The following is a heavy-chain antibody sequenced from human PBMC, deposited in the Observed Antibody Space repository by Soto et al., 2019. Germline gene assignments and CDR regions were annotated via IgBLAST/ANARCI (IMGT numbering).Heavy chain of an antibody. V-gene: IGHV4-31*03. CDR1: GVSINTGGFY. CDR2: IYYTGST. Sequence: QVQLQESGPGLVRPSQTLSLTCNVAGVSINTGGFYWTWLRQHPGKGLEWIGYIYYTGSTDYNPSLKSRVTISLDTSKNQFSLRLTSVTAADRAIYYCAIAVRPTGNPGYWYFDRWGRGTLVTVSS. J-gene: IGHJ2*01. CDR3: AIAVRPTGNPGYWYFDR. D-gene: IGHD1-1*01.